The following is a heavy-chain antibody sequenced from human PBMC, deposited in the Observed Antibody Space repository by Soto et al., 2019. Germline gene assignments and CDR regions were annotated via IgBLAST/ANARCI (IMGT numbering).Heavy chain of an antibody. J-gene: IGHJ4*02. CDR2: FDPEDGET. D-gene: IGHD5-12*01. CDR3: ATGSAWLRDY. V-gene: IGHV1-24*01. Sequence: ASVKVSCKVSGYTLAELSMHWVRQTPGKGLEWMGGFDPEDGETIYAQKFQGRVTMTEDTSTDTAYMELSSLRSEDTAEYYCATGSAWLRDYWGQGTLVTVSS. CDR1: GYTLAELS.